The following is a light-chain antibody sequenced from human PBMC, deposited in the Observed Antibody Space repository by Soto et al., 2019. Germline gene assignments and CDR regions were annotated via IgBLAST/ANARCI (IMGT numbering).Light chain of an antibody. J-gene: IGLJ2*01. V-gene: IGLV2-23*01. CDR2: EGS. Sequence: QSVLTQPASVSGSPGQSITISCTGTSSDVGSYNLVSWYQQHPGKAPKLMIYEGSKRPSGVSNRFSGSKSGNTVSLTISGLQAEDEADYYCCSYAGSSTLVFGGGTKLTVL. CDR1: SSDVGSYNL. CDR3: CSYAGSSTLV.